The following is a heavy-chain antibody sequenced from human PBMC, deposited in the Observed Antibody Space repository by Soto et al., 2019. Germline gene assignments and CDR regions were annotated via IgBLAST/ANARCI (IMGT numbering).Heavy chain of an antibody. V-gene: IGHV3-64*01. CDR1: GFTFSSYD. Sequence: EVQLAESGGGMVQPGGSLRLSCVASGFTFSSYDMHWVRQAPGKGLEYVSSISSNGGTTYYGNSVKGRFTISRDNSKNTLYLQMGSLRAVDRSVYYCVRRVSGNYDYWGQGTLVTVSS. J-gene: IGHJ4*02. CDR3: VRRVSGNYDY. D-gene: IGHD1-7*01. CDR2: ISSNGGTT.